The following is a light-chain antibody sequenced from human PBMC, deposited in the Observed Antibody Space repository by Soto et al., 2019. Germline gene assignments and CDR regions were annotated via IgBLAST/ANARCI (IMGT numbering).Light chain of an antibody. CDR3: QTWGTGIQV. CDR1: SGHSSYA. Sequence: QPVLTQSPSASASLGASVKLTCTLSSGHSSYAIAWHQQQPEKGPRYLMTLSSDGIHRKGDGIPDRFSGSSSGAERYLTISSLQSEDEADYYCQTWGTGIQVFGGGTKLTVL. J-gene: IGLJ2*01. CDR2: LSSDGIH. V-gene: IGLV4-69*01.